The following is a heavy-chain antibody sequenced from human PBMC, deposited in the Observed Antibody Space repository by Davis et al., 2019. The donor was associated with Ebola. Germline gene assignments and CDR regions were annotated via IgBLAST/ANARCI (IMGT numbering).Heavy chain of an antibody. D-gene: IGHD3-10*01. CDR1: GYTFTGYY. J-gene: IGHJ4*02. V-gene: IGHV1-2*02. CDR3: ARAPTWSQINYYCFDY. CDR2: INSNNGDT. Sequence: ASVKVSCKASGYTFTGYYMHWVRQAPGQGLEWMGRINSNNGDTNYAQKFQGRVTMTRNTSISTAYMELSSLRSEDTAVYYCARAPTWSQINYYCFDYWGQGTLVTISS.